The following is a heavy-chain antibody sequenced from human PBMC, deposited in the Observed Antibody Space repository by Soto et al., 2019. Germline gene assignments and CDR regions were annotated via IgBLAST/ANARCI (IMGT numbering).Heavy chain of an antibody. Sequence: QVKLLQSGAEVKKPGASVKVSCKASGYTFTKYGISWVRQAPGQGLEWMGWISGYNGNTNYAQKYQGRITMTIDTSTTTAYMELGSLTSADTAVYYCAKNGRLPYSYYGMDVWGQGTTVTVSS. CDR3: AKNGRLPYSYYGMDV. D-gene: IGHD6-25*01. J-gene: IGHJ6*02. CDR1: GYTFTKYG. V-gene: IGHV1-18*01. CDR2: ISGYNGNT.